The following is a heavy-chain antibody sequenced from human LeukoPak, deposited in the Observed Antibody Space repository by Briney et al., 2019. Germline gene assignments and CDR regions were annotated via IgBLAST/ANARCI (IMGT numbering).Heavy chain of an antibody. CDR3: AYCSGGSFDGHFR. J-gene: IGHJ4*02. V-gene: IGHV3-66*01. D-gene: IGHD2-15*01. CDR1: IPRSSHH. CDR2: IYSGGST. Sequence: GALRPLRATFWIPRSSHHHRLGRQASRKGVEVGPVIYSGGSTYYADSVKGRFTISRDNSKNTLYLQMNSLRAEDTAVYYCAYCSGGSFDGHFRWGQGTLVTVSS.